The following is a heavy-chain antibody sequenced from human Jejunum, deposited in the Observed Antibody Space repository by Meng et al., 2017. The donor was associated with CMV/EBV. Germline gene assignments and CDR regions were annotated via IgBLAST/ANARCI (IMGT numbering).Heavy chain of an antibody. CDR3: AREDIVVVPAAMPLDY. J-gene: IGHJ4*02. CDR1: FTVYY. D-gene: IGHD2-2*01. CDR2: INPNSGGT. Sequence: FTVYYMRWVRQAPGQGLEWMGWINPNSGGTNYAQKFQGRVTMTRDTSISTAYMELSRLRSDDTAVYYCAREDIVVVPAAMPLDYWGQGTLVTVSS. V-gene: IGHV1-2*02.